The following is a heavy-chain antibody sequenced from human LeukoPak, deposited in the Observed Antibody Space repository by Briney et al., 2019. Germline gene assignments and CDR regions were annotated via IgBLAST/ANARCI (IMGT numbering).Heavy chain of an antibody. CDR1: GFTFQDYG. J-gene: IGHJ4*02. Sequence: SLRLSCSGSGFTFQDYGKHWLRQAPGKGLEWVASNSWNRGHLGYGDSVEVRFTLSNDNAKNSLSLEMNSMRVEDTAFYFCAKDIVKGSASGTFDHWGQGTLVTDSS. D-gene: IGHD3-10*01. CDR2: NSWNRGHL. V-gene: IGHV3-9*01. CDR3: AKDIVKGSASGTFDH.